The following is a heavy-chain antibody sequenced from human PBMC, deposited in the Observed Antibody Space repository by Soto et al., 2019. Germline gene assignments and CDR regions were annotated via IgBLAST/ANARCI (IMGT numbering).Heavy chain of an antibody. CDR2: IIPIFGTA. V-gene: IGHV1-69*06. CDR1: GGTFSSYA. D-gene: IGHD2-2*03. J-gene: IGHJ6*02. CDR3: ARDAAGYCSSTSCYGYYYYGMDV. Sequence: SVKVSCKASGGTFSSYAISWVRQAPGQGLEWMGGIIPIFGTANYAQKFQGRVTITADKSTSTAYMELSSLRSEDTAVYYCARDAAGYCSSTSCYGYYYYGMDVWGQGTTVTVSS.